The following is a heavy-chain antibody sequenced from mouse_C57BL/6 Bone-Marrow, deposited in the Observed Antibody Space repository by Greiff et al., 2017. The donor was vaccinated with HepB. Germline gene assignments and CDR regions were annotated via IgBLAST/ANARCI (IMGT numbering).Heavy chain of an antibody. CDR3: ARCGYYGSSFYFDY. J-gene: IGHJ2*01. CDR1: GYSFTDYN. V-gene: IGHV1-39*01. Sequence: EVKLMESGPELVKPGASVKISCKASGYSFTDYNMNWVKQSNGKSLEWIGVINPNYGTTSYNQKFKGKATLTVDQSSSTAYMQLNSLTSEDSAVYYCARCGYYGSSFYFDYWGQGTTLTVSS. D-gene: IGHD1-1*01. CDR2: INPNYGTT.